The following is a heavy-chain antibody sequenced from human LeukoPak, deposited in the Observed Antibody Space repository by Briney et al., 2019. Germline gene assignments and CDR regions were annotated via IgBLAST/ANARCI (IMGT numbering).Heavy chain of an antibody. V-gene: IGHV4-39*01. Sequence: PSETLSLTCTVSGGSISSSSYYWGWIRQPPGKGLEWIGTMPYDENVSDNEIPSYNPSLKRRVTISADTSKNQLSLKVNSVTAADTASYYCARLTLTGVGGRGWFDAWGQGTLVIVSS. CDR3: ARLTLTGVGGRGWFDA. CDR2: VSDNEIP. J-gene: IGHJ5*02. CDR1: GGSISSSSYY. D-gene: IGHD3-3*01.